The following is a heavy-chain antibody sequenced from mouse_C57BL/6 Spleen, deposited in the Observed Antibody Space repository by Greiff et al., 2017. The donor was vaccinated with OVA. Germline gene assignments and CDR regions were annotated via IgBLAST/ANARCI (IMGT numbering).Heavy chain of an antibody. CDR1: GYTFTSYW. CDR2: IDPSDSYT. V-gene: IGHV1-59*01. D-gene: IGHD2-4*01. CDR3: ARAENDYGLDY. Sequence: VQLQPPGAELVRPGTSVKLSCKASGYTFTSYWMHWVKQRPGQGLEWIGVIDPSDSYTNYNQKFKGKATLTVDTSSSTAYMQLSSLTSEDSAVYYCARAENDYGLDYWGQGTTLTVSS. J-gene: IGHJ2*01.